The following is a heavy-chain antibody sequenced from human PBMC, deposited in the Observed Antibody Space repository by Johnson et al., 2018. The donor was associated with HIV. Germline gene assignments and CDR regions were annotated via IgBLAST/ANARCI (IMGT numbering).Heavy chain of an antibody. D-gene: IGHD6-13*01. CDR1: GFVFNNYA. J-gene: IGHJ3*02. V-gene: IGHV3-30*03. CDR3: ARERIAAAGLDAFDI. Sequence: QVQLVESGGGVVQPGRSLRLSCAASGFVFNNYALHWVRQAPGQGLEWVAVISYDRSNKYYTDSVKGRFTISRDNSKNTLYLQMNSLRAEDTAVYYCARERIAAAGLDAFDIWGQGTMVTVS. CDR2: ISYDRSNK.